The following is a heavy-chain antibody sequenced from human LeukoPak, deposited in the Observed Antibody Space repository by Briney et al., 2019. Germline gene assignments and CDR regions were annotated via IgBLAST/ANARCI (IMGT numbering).Heavy chain of an antibody. Sequence: WHTLSPIFTLSGRSNRTSSYSWGSTRQPPGKALRLIVSMYYSGSTYYNPSLKCRVTISVDTSKHQFSLKLSSVTAAHTAVYYCARHYDSSGGLGGSFDYWGQGTLVTVSS. CDR1: GRSNRTSSYS. D-gene: IGHD3-22*01. CDR2: MYYSGST. J-gene: IGHJ4*02. V-gene: IGHV4-39*01. CDR3: ARHYDSSGGLGGSFDY.